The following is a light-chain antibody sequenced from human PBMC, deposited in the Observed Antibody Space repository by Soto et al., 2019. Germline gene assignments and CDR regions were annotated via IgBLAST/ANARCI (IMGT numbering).Light chain of an antibody. V-gene: IGKV1-5*01. CDR2: DAS. Sequence: DIQMTQSHSILSASVGDRVTITCRSSQTITNWLAWYQQKPGKAPRLLIYDASSLESWVPSRFSGSGSGTEFTLTISSLQSEDFATYYCQQYKSFWTFGQGTKVDI. J-gene: IGKJ1*01. CDR1: QTITNW. CDR3: QQYKSFWT.